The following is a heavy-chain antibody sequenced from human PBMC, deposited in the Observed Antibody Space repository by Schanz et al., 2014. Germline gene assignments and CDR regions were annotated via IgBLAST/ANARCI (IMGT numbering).Heavy chain of an antibody. Sequence: QAQLVESGGGVVQPGRSLRLSCATSGLNFDYYGMNWVRQAPGKGLEWVANIGYDGSEKYYVDSVKGRFTISRDNAKNSVFLQMNRLRAEDTAVYYCATEGPRGTRHPINYYYAMDNWGQGTKVTV. CDR1: GLNFDYYG. V-gene: IGHV3-33*01. CDR3: ATEGPRGTRHPINYYYAMDN. CDR2: IGYDGSEK. J-gene: IGHJ6*02.